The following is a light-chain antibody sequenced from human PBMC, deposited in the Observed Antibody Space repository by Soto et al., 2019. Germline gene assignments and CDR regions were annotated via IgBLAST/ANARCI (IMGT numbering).Light chain of an antibody. J-gene: IGKJ4*02. CDR1: QRSSNY. V-gene: IGKV1-27*01. CDR3: QKYNSSPLT. CDR2: AAS. Sequence: DIQMHPSPSSLSASVADRVTITCRAHQRSSNYLAWYQQKPGKVPKLLIYAASTLQSGVPSRFSGSGSGTEFTLTISSLQPEDVATYYCQKYNSSPLTFGGGTKVDIK.